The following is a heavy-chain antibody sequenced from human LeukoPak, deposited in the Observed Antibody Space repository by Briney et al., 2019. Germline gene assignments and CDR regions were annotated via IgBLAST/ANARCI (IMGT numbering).Heavy chain of an antibody. J-gene: IGHJ4*02. D-gene: IGHD5-12*01. CDR3: ARVATTTNPPQRPFDY. CDR2: IYHSGST. V-gene: IGHV4-38-2*01. Sequence: SETLSLTCAVSGYSINSGYCWGWIRQPPGKGLEWIGSIYHSGSTYYNPSLKSRVTISVDTPKNQFSLKLSSVTAADTAVYYCARVATTTNPPQRPFDYWGQGTLVTVSS. CDR1: GYSINSGYC.